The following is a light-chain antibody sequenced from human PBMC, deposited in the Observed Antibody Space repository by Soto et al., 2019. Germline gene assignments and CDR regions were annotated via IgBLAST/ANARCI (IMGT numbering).Light chain of an antibody. V-gene: IGKV3-15*01. CDR1: QSVSSN. Sequence: EIVMTQSPATLSVSPGERATLSCRASQSVSSNLAWYQQKPGQAPRLLIYGASTRATGIPARFSGSGSGTEFTLTISSLQSEDVAVSYCQQYNNWPRTFGEGTKVEIK. CDR3: QQYNNWPRT. J-gene: IGKJ1*01. CDR2: GAS.